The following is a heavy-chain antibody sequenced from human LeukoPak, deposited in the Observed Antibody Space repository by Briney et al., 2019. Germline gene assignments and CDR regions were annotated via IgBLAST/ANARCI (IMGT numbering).Heavy chain of an antibody. V-gene: IGHV1-2*02. D-gene: IGHD1-26*01. CDR2: INPNSGGT. J-gene: IGHJ6*03. CDR3: AREIELILNYYYYYMDV. CDR1: GFTFTSSA. Sequence: ASVKVSCKASGFTFTSSAMQWVRQAPGQGLEWMGWINPNSGGTNYAQKFQGRVTMTRDTSISTAYMELSRLRSDDTAVYYCAREIELILNYYYYYMDVWGKGTTVTISS.